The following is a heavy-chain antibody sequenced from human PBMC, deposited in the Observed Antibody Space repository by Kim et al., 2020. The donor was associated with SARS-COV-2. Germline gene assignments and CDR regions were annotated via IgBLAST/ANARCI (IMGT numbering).Heavy chain of an antibody. D-gene: IGHD2-8*01. V-gene: IGHV3-23*01. J-gene: IGHJ4*02. Sequence: GLFTISRDHSNNTLYLQMNSLRADDTAVYYCAKDHLDIVLMVYAPNYFDYWGQGTLVTVSS. CDR3: AKDHLDIVLMVYAPNYFDY.